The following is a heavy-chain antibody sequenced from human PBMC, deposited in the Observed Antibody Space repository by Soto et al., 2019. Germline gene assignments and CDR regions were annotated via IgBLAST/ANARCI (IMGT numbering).Heavy chain of an antibody. CDR2: IYYSGST. CDR1: GGSVSSGSYY. CDR3: ARVGYDCSSTSCYTNWFDP. D-gene: IGHD2-2*02. Sequence: KPSETLSLTCTVSGGSVSSGSYYWSWIRQPPGKGLEWIGYIYYSGSTNYNPSLKSRVTISVDTSKNQFSLKLSSVTAADTAVYYCARVGYDCSSTSCYTNWFDPWGQGTLVTVSS. J-gene: IGHJ5*02. V-gene: IGHV4-61*01.